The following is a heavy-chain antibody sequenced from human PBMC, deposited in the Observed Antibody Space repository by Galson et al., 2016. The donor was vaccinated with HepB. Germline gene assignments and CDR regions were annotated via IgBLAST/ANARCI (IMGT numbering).Heavy chain of an antibody. Sequence: SLRLSCAASGFSVSSNDMSWVRQTPGKGLEWVSTNYKEGGSDYADSVKGRFTISGDNSKNTLYLEMNSLTAEDTAVYYCARGNRGYCRGAPCPTLYYYGMDVWGQGTTVTVSS. V-gene: IGHV3-53*01. CDR2: NYKEGGS. D-gene: IGHD2-15*01. CDR1: GFSVSSND. J-gene: IGHJ6*02. CDR3: ARGNRGYCRGAPCPTLYYYGMDV.